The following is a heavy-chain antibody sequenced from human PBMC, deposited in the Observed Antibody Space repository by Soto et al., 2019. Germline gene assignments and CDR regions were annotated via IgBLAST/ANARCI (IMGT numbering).Heavy chain of an antibody. CDR2: IYYSGGP. V-gene: IGHV4-59*08. CDR1: GGSISIYY. CDR3: ARDYDSSGDY. J-gene: IGHJ4*02. Sequence: SETLSLTCPFSGGSISIYYWSWIRQPPGKGLEWIGHIYYSGGPNYNPSLRSRVTISVDTSKKQVSLKLNSVTAADTAVYYCARDYDSSGDYWGQGTLVTVSS. D-gene: IGHD3-22*01.